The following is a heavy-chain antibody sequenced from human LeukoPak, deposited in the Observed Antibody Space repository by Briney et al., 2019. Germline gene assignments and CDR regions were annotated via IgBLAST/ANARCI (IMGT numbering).Heavy chain of an antibody. CDR1: GGSFNDYY. V-gene: IGHV4-34*12. D-gene: IGHD1/OR15-1a*01. CDR3: ARVMVTFTWITTAPRNPFDF. J-gene: IGHJ3*01. CDR2: IIHSGRT. Sequence: PSETLSLTCTVYGGSFNDYYWTWIRQSPGKGLEWVAEIIHSGRTNYNPSLGSRVSLSVDTSKRQFSLKLSSVTAADTGVYYCARVMVTFTWITTAPRNPFDFWGQGRLVTVSS.